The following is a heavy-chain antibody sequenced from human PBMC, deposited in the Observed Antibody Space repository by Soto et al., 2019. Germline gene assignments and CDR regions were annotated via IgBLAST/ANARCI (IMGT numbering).Heavy chain of an antibody. CDR3: ARMKKLATITRWLDP. J-gene: IGHJ5*02. D-gene: IGHD5-12*01. Sequence: GGSLRLSCAASGFTVSSNYMSWVRQAPGKGLEWVSVIYSGGSTYYADSVKGRFTISRDNSKNTLYLQMNSLRAEDTAVYYRARMKKLATITRWLDPWGQGTLVTVSS. V-gene: IGHV3-53*01. CDR1: GFTVSSNY. CDR2: IYSGGST.